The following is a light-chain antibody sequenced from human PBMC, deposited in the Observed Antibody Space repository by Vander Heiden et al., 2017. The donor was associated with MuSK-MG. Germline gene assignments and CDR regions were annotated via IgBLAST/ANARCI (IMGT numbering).Light chain of an antibody. CDR3: QQDDSTPYT. J-gene: IGKJ2*01. Sequence: DIVMTQSPDSLAVSLGERATIICKSSQSVFWSSNNKNYLAWYQQKPGQPPKLLMYWAFNRESGVPDRFSGSGSGTDFTLTISSLQAEDVAVYYCQQDDSTPYTFGQGTKLEIK. CDR1: QSVFWSSNNKNY. CDR2: WAF. V-gene: IGKV4-1*01.